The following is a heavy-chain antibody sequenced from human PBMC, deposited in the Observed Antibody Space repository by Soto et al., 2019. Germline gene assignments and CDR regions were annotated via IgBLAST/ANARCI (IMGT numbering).Heavy chain of an antibody. CDR2: IYHSGST. CDR3: AGGRGYSYGSVDY. V-gene: IGHV4-30-2*01. D-gene: IGHD5-18*01. Sequence: TSETLSLTCAVSGGSISSGGYSWSWIRQPPGKGLEWIGYIYHSGSTYYNPSLKSRVTISVDRSKNQFSLKLSSVTAADTAVYYCAGGRGYSYGSVDYWGQGTLVTVSS. CDR1: GGSISSGGYS. J-gene: IGHJ4*02.